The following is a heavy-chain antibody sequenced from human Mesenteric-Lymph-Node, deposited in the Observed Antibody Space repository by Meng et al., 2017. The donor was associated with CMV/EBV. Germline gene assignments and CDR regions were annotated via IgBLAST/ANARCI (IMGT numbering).Heavy chain of an antibody. Sequence: QVQLPQWGAGLLKPSETLSVTCAVYGGSFSGYYWNWIRQSPEKGLEWIGEINHSGSTTYNPSFTSRIIISVDTSTNQISLNMSSVTAADTAVYYCARGSSYDILTGYIDYWGQGALVTVSS. CDR2: INHSGST. CDR3: ARGSSYDILTGYIDY. CDR1: GGSFSGYY. D-gene: IGHD3-9*01. V-gene: IGHV4-34*01. J-gene: IGHJ4*02.